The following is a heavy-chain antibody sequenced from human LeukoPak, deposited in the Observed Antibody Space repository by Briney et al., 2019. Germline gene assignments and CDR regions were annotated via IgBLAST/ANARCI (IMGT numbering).Heavy chain of an antibody. Sequence: PGGSLRLSCAASGFTFSSYGMHWARQAPGKGLEWVAVISYDGSNKYYADSVKGRFTISRDNSKNTLYLQMNSLRAEDTAVYYCAKGALVSSWDYFDYWGQGTLVTVSS. CDR2: ISYDGSNK. CDR1: GFTFSSYG. V-gene: IGHV3-30*18. D-gene: IGHD6-13*01. J-gene: IGHJ4*02. CDR3: AKGALVSSWDYFDY.